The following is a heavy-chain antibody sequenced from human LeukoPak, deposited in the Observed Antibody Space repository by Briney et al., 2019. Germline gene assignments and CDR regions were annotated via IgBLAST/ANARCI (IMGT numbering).Heavy chain of an antibody. CDR1: GGSISSYY. CDR3: ARGMTTVVNHYYYYGMDV. D-gene: IGHD4-23*01. CDR2: IYYSGST. V-gene: IGHV4-59*01. Sequence: PSETLSLTCTVSGGSISSYYWSWLRQPPGKGLEWIGYIYYSGSTNYNPSLKSRVTISVDTSKNQFSLKLSSVTAADTAVYYCARGMTTVVNHYYYYGMDVWGRGTTVTVSS. J-gene: IGHJ6*02.